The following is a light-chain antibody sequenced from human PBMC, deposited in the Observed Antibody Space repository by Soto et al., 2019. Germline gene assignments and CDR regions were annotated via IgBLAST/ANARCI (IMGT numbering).Light chain of an antibody. V-gene: IGLV1-40*01. Sequence: QSVLTQPPSVSGAPGQSVTISCTGSSSNIGAGSDVHWYQQFPGTAPKLLIYENTNRPSGVPHRFSGSKSDTSASLAITGLQAEDEADYYCCSKTSSITYVFGSGTKLTVL. CDR2: ENT. CDR3: CSKTSSITYV. J-gene: IGLJ1*01. CDR1: SSNIGAGSD.